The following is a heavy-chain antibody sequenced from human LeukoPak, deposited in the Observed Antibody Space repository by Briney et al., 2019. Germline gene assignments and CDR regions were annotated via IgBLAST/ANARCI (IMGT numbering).Heavy chain of an antibody. Sequence: SETLSLTCSVSGGSLTNYYWGWIRQPPGKGLEFIGYIHSDGTTNYDSSLQSRVAISLDTSKIQFSLRLYSVTAADTALYFCARLNFRGGEALHFDSWGQGTLVTVSS. J-gene: IGHJ4*02. CDR1: GGSLTNYY. V-gene: IGHV4-4*09. D-gene: IGHD3-16*01. CDR2: IHSDGTT. CDR3: ARLNFRGGEALHFDS.